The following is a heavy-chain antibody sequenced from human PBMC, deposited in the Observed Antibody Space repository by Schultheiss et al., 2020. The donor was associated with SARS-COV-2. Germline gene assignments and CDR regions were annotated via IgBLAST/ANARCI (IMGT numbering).Heavy chain of an antibody. CDR1: GFTFSSYG. V-gene: IGHV3-33*01. CDR2: IWYDGSNK. Sequence: GESLKISCAASGFTFSSYGMHWVRQAPGKGLEWVAVIWYDGSNKYYADSVKGRFTISRDNSKNTLYLQMNSLRAEDTAVYYCARDYYSSGWKTPDYWGQGTLVTVSS. CDR3: ARDYYSSGWKTPDY. D-gene: IGHD6-19*01. J-gene: IGHJ4*02.